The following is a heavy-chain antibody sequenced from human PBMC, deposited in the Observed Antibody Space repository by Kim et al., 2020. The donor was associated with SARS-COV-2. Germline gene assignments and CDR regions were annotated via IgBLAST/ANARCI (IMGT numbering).Heavy chain of an antibody. CDR3: ARERSADDSSGGFPLGY. Sequence: GGSLRLSCAASGFTFSSYAMHWVRQAPGKGLEWVAVISYDGSNKYYADSVKGRFTISRDNSKNTLYLQMNSLRAEDTAVYYCARERSADDSSGGFPLGYWGQGTLVTVSS. CDR2: ISYDGSNK. D-gene: IGHD3-22*01. V-gene: IGHV3-30*04. CDR1: GFTFSSYA. J-gene: IGHJ4*02.